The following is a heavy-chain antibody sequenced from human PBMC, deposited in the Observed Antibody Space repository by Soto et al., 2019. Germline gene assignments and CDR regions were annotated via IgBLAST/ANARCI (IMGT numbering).Heavy chain of an antibody. CDR3: ARVLPDYDILTGPGDY. CDR2: IWYDGSNK. V-gene: IGHV3-33*01. D-gene: IGHD3-9*01. J-gene: IGHJ4*02. Sequence: LRLSFAASGFTFSSYGMHWVRQAPGKGLEWVAVIWYDGSNKYYADSVKGRVTISRDNSKNTLYLQMNSLRAEDTAVYYCARVLPDYDILTGPGDYWGQGTLVTVSS. CDR1: GFTFSSYG.